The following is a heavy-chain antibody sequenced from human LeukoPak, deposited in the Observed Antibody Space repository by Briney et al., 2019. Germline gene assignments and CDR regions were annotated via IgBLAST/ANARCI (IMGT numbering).Heavy chain of an antibody. J-gene: IGHJ4*02. V-gene: IGHV3-11*04. CDR1: GFTFSDYY. D-gene: IGHD2-2*02. Sequence: GGSLRLSCTVSGFTFSDYYMSWVRQAPGKGLEWVSYISSSGSMLHYADSVEGRFTISRDYSRSMLYLQMDSLRAEDTAFYYCAKDYSLYCSSASCYTPFDYWGQGALVTVSS. CDR2: ISSSGSML. CDR3: AKDYSLYCSSASCYTPFDY.